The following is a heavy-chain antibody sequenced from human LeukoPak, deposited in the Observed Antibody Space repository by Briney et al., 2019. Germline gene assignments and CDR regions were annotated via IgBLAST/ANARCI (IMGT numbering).Heavy chain of an antibody. D-gene: IGHD6-19*01. V-gene: IGHV3-23*01. CDR1: GFTFSSCA. Sequence: GGSLRLSRAASGFTFSSCAMSWVRQAPGKGLEWVSAISGSGGSTYYADSVKGRFTISRDNSKNTLYLQMNSLRAEDTAVYYCANHDSSAWYGYWGQGTLVTVSS. CDR2: ISGSGGST. CDR3: ANHDSSAWYGY. J-gene: IGHJ4*02.